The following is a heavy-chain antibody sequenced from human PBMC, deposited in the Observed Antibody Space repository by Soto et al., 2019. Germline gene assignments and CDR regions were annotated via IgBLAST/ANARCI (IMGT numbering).Heavy chain of an antibody. J-gene: IGHJ5*02. V-gene: IGHV4-31*03. CDR3: ARSVFP. CDR2: IYYSGST. Sequence: SETLSLTCTVSGEPVSSSSYYWSWIRQHPGKGLEWIGYIYYSGSTYYNPSLKSRVTISVDTSKNQFSLKLSSVTAADTAVYYCARSVFPWGQGTLVTVSS. CDR1: GEPVSSSSYY.